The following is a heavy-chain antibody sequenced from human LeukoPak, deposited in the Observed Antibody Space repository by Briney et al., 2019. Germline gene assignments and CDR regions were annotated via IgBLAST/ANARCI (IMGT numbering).Heavy chain of an antibody. CDR2: IYHTGTT. Sequence: PSETLSLTCSVSGGSISSSTYFWGWIRQPPGKGLEWIVTIYHTGTTYYHPSLQCRVPISVHTSKTQFSLKLCYVTLTARAVFFCARQYNLVTAPGAYYMDVWGKGTTVTVSS. D-gene: IGHD6-13*01. V-gene: IGHV4-39*01. J-gene: IGHJ6*03. CDR1: GGSISSSTYF. CDR3: ARQYNLVTAPGAYYMDV.